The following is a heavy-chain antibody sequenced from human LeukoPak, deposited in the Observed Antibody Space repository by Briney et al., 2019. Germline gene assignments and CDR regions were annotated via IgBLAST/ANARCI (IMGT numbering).Heavy chain of an antibody. CDR1: GFTFSTSG. V-gene: IGHV3-33*01. CDR2: IYYDGSIK. CDR3: ARGATHFDSSGYFDN. Sequence: PGTSLRLSCAASGFTFSTSGIHWIRQAPGKGLEGVAVIYYDGSIKYYANFVKGRFTISRDNTKNTVYLQMNSLGVEDTAVYYCARGATHFDSSGYFDNWGQGTLVTVSS. J-gene: IGHJ5*02. D-gene: IGHD3-22*01.